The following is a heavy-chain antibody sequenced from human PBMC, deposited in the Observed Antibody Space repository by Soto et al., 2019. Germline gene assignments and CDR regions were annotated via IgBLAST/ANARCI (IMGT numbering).Heavy chain of an antibody. V-gene: IGHV1-69*12. CDR3: ARDKNDDYGDYRDDY. J-gene: IGHJ4*02. Sequence: VQLVQSGAEVKKPGSSVKVSCTASGGTFSSYAISWVRQAPGQGREWLGGIIPIFGTANYAQKFQGRVTITADESTSTAYMELSSLRSEDPAVYYCARDKNDDYGDYRDDYWGQGTLVTVSS. D-gene: IGHD4-17*01. CDR1: GGTFSSYA. CDR2: IIPIFGTA.